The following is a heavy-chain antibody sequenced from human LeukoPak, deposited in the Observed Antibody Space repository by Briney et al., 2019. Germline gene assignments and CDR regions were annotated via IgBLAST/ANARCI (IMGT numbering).Heavy chain of an antibody. D-gene: IGHD2-2*01. Sequence: ASVKVSCKASGYTFTSYDINWVRQATGQGLEWMGWMNPNSGNTGYAQKFQGRVTMTRNTSISTAYMELSSLRSEGTAVYYCARASSTRSWFDPWGQGTLVTVSS. CDR2: MNPNSGNT. CDR1: GYTFTSYD. V-gene: IGHV1-8*01. J-gene: IGHJ5*02. CDR3: ARASSTRSWFDP.